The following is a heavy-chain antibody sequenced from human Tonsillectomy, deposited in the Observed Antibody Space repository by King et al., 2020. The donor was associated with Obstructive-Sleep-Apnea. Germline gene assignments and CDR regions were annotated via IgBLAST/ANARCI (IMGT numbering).Heavy chain of an antibody. J-gene: IGHJ4*02. CDR3: ARADRDIAMGLFDY. Sequence: QLQESGPGLVKPSETLSLTCTVSGGSISSNSYWGWIRQPPGKGLEWIGHIYYSGSTYYNPSLKSRVTVPVDTSKNQFSLELNSVTAADTAVYYCARADRDIAMGLFDYWGQGTLVTVSS. V-gene: IGHV4-39*07. CDR2: IYYSGST. D-gene: IGHD5-18*01. CDR1: GGSISSNSY.